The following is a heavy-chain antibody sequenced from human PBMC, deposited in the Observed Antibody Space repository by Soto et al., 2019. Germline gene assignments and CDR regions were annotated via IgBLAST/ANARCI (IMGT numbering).Heavy chain of an antibody. CDR3: ARSSEKGVDYYGSGNYFDY. V-gene: IGHV4-4*07. CDR1: GGSISSYY. CDR2: IYTSGST. J-gene: IGHJ4*02. D-gene: IGHD3-10*01. Sequence: KPSETLSLTCTVSGGSISSYYWSWIRQPAGKGLEWIGRIYTSGSTNYNPSLKSRVTMSVDTSKNQFSLKLSSVTAADTAVYYCARSSEKGVDYYGSGNYFDYWGQGTLVTVSS.